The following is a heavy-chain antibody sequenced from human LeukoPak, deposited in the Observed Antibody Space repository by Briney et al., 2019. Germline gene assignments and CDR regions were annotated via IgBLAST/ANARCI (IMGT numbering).Heavy chain of an antibody. Sequence: GGSLRLSCATSGFTFSNAWMNWVRQAPGKGPEWVSYISSTSRTIFYADSVKGRFTISRDNAKNSLYLHMNSLRDEDTAVYYCARNEWADYWGQGTLVTVSS. V-gene: IGHV3-48*02. CDR3: ARNEWADY. J-gene: IGHJ4*02. CDR2: ISSTSRTI. CDR1: GFTFSNAW. D-gene: IGHD1-26*01.